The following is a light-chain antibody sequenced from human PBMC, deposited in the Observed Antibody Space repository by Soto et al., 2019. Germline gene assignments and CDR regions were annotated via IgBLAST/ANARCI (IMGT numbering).Light chain of an antibody. CDR2: GNS. Sequence: VLTQPPSVSGAPGQRVTFSCTGSTSNIGAGYDVHWYQQLPGTSPKLLIFGNSNRPSGVPDRFSASRSGSSASLAITGLQAEDEADYYCQSYDSSLSGSYVFGSGTKVTVL. CDR3: QSYDSSLSGSYV. V-gene: IGLV1-40*01. J-gene: IGLJ1*01. CDR1: TSNIGAGYD.